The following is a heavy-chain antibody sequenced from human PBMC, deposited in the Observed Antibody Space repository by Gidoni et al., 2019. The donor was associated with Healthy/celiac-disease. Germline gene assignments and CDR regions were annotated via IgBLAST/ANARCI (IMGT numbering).Heavy chain of an antibody. Sequence: QVQLVQSGAAVKKPGASVKVSCKASGYTFTSYYMHWVRQAPGQGLEWMGIINPSGGNTSYAQKFQGRVTMTRDTSTSTVYMELSSLRSEDTAVYYCARDTNDYGGNLHFDYWGQGTLVTVSS. CDR1: GYTFTSYY. CDR2: INPSGGNT. D-gene: IGHD4-17*01. J-gene: IGHJ4*02. V-gene: IGHV1-46*01. CDR3: ARDTNDYGGNLHFDY.